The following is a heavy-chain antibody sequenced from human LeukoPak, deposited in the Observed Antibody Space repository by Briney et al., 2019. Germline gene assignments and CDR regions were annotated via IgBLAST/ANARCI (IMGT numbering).Heavy chain of an antibody. Sequence: SETLSLTCTVSGGSISSGSYYWSWIRQPAGKGLEWIVRIYTSGSTNYNPSLKSRVTISVDTSKNQFSLKLSSVTAADTAVYYCARGLVGSGSYLIRIRANYLNWFDPWGQGTLVTVSS. CDR3: ARGLVGSGSYLIRIRANYLNWFDP. J-gene: IGHJ5*02. D-gene: IGHD3-10*02. CDR2: IYTSGST. CDR1: GGSISSGSYY. V-gene: IGHV4-61*02.